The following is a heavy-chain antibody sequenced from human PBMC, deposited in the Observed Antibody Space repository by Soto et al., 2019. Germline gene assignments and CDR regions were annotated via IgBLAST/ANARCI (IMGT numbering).Heavy chain of an antibody. J-gene: IGHJ6*02. D-gene: IGHD4-17*01. CDR3: ARATVYYGMDV. CDR2: ISAYNGNT. V-gene: IGHV1-18*01. CDR1: GYTFTSSG. Sequence: ALVQVSPNSSGYTFTSSGISWVRQAPGQGLEWMGWISAYNGNTNYAQKLQGRVTMTTDTSTSTAYMELRSLRSDDTAVYYCARATVYYGMDVWGQGTTVTVSS.